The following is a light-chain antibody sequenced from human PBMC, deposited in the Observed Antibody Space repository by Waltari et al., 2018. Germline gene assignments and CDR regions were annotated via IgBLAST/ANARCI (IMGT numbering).Light chain of an antibody. Sequence: DIQMTQSPSSLSASVGDRVTITCQASQDISNYLNWYQQKPGKAPKLLIYDASNLETGVPSMFSGSGSGTDFTFTISSLQPEDIATYYCQQYDNLPPKLTSGGGTKVEIK. CDR3: QQYDNLPPKLT. J-gene: IGKJ4*01. V-gene: IGKV1-33*01. CDR2: DAS. CDR1: QDISNY.